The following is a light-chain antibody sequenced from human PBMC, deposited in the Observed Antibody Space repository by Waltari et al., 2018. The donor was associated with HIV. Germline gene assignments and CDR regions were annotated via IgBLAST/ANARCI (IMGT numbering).Light chain of an antibody. J-gene: IGLJ3*02. CDR1: SSNIGSNT. CDR2: SNN. V-gene: IGLV1-44*01. Sequence: QSVLTQPPSASGTPGQRVTISCSGSSSNIGSNTVNWYQQLPGTAPQLLIYSNNPRPSGVPDRFSGSKSGTSASLAISGLQSEDEADYYCAAWDDSLNAPVFGGGTKLTVL. CDR3: AAWDDSLNAPV.